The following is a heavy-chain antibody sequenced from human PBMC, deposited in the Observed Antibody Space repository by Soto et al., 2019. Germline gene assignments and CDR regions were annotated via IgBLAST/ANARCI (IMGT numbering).Heavy chain of an antibody. Sequence: QVQLVQSGAEVKKPGSSVKVSCKDSGGTFSSYTISWVRQAPGQGLEWMGRIIPILGIANYAQKFQGRVTITADKSTSTAYMELSSLRSEDTAVYYCARGLEGFGELLHYYGMDVWGQGTTVTVSS. D-gene: IGHD3-10*01. J-gene: IGHJ6*02. CDR1: GGTFSSYT. CDR3: ARGLEGFGELLHYYGMDV. V-gene: IGHV1-69*02. CDR2: IIPILGIA.